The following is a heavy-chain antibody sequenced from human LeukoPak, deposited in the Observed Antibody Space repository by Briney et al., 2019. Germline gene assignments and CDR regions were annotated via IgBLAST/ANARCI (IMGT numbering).Heavy chain of an antibody. V-gene: IGHV1-18*01. CDR3: AIVPYYYDSSGYYDY. CDR2: ISAYNGNT. D-gene: IGHD3-22*01. J-gene: IGHJ4*02. CDR1: GYTFTSYG. Sequence: ASVKVSCKASGYTFTSYGIGWVRQAPGQGLEWMGWISAYNGNTNYAQKLQGRVTMTTDTSTSTAYMELRSLRSDDTAVYYCAIVPYYYDSSGYYDYWGQGTLVTVSS.